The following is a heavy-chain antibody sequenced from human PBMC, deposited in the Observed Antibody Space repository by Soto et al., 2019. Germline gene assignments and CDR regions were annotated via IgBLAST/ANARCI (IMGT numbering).Heavy chain of an antibody. D-gene: IGHD3-3*01. J-gene: IGHJ5*02. CDR1: GDSISSYS. CDR2: IYYSGST. V-gene: IGHV4-59*01. Sequence: PSETLSLTCTVSGDSISSYSLSWIRQPPGKGLEWIGYIYYSGSTNYNPSLKSRVTISVDTSKNQFSLKLSSVTAADTAVYYCARGSYDFWSGYFTPSINWFDPWGQGTLVTVSS. CDR3: ARGSYDFWSGYFTPSINWFDP.